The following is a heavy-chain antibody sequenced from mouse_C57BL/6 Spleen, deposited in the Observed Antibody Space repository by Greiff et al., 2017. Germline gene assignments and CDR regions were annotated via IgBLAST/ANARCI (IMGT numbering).Heavy chain of an antibody. CDR3: ARSAIYYDNDGYAMEC. J-gene: IGHJ4*01. CDR2: INPSNGGT. CDR1: GYTFTSYW. V-gene: IGHV1-53*01. Sequence: VQLQQPGTELVKPGASVKLSCKASGYTFTSYWMHWVKQRPGQGLEWIGNINPSNGGTNYNEKFKSKATLTVDKSSSTAYMQLSSLTSEDSAVYSCARSAIYYDNDGYAMECWGQGTTVTVAS. D-gene: IGHD2-4*01.